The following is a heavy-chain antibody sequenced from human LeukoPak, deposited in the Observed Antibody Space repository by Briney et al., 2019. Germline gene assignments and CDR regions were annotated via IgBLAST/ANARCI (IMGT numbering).Heavy chain of an antibody. CDR3: ARGAPGARITMIVDEDY. J-gene: IGHJ4*02. CDR1: GGTFSSYA. V-gene: IGHV1-69*13. D-gene: IGHD3-22*01. Sequence: SVKVSCKASGGTFSSYAISWVRQAPGQGLEWMGGIIPIFGTANYAQKFQGRVTITADESTSTAYMELSSLRSDDTAVYYCARGAPGARITMIVDEDYWGQGTLVTVSS. CDR2: IIPIFGTA.